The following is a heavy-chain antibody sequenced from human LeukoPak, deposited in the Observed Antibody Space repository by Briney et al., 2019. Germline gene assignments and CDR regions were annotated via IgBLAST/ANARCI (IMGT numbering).Heavy chain of an antibody. CDR1: GFTFSSYT. Sequence: GGSLRLSCGASGFTFSSYTMNWVRQAPGRGLEWVSYISRNGRTINYADSVKGRFTISRDNAKNSLYLQMNSLRAEDTAVYYCARGATYAYYQDYWGQGTLVTVSS. CDR2: ISRNGRTI. J-gene: IGHJ4*02. D-gene: IGHD1-26*01. CDR3: ARGATYAYYQDY. V-gene: IGHV3-48*04.